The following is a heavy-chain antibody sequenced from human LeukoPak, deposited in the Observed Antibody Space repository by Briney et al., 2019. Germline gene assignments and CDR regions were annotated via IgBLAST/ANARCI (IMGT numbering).Heavy chain of an antibody. CDR3: KKDSVTTYLDDDYFDC. CDR2: ITGSGDDS. J-gene: IGHJ4*02. CDR1: GFTFSRFA. V-gene: IGHV3-23*01. Sequence: GGSLRVSCAASGFTFSRFAMNWVRQAPGKGLEWVASITGSGDDSYYADSVKGRFTVARDNSRSTLSLQMNSLRADDTAIYFCKKDSVTTYLDDDYFDCWGQGTLVTVSA. D-gene: IGHD1-1*01.